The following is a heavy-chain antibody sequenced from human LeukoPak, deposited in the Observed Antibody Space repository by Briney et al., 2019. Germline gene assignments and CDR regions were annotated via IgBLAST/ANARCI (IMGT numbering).Heavy chain of an antibody. Sequence: WGSLRLSCAASGFTFGSYGMHWVRQAPGKGLEWVAVISYDGSNKYYPDSVKGRFTISRDNSKNTLYLQMNSLRAEDTAVYYCAKDLGEGELLLFDYWGQGTLVTVSS. CDR2: ISYDGSNK. D-gene: IGHD1-26*01. CDR3: AKDLGEGELLLFDY. CDR1: GFTFGSYG. V-gene: IGHV3-30*18. J-gene: IGHJ4*02.